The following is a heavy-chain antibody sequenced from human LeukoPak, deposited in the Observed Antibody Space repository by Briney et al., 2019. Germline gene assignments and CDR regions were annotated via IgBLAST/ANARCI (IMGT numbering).Heavy chain of an antibody. CDR3: ARDNYGPFDY. V-gene: IGHV1-2*02. CDR1: GYTFTNYY. Sequence: ASVKVSCKASGYTFTNYYMNWVRQAPGQGLEWMGWMDPRRGDTRYAQMFQGRITMTRDTSISTAYLELSSLTSDDTAIYYCARDNYGPFDYWGQGSLVTVS. D-gene: IGHD3-10*01. J-gene: IGHJ4*02. CDR2: MDPRRGDT.